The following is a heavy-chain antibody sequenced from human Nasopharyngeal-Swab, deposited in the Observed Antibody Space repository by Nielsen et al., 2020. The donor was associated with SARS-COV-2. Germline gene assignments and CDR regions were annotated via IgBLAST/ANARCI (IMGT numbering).Heavy chain of an antibody. CDR2: IKSKTDGRTT. D-gene: IGHD2-21*01. V-gene: IGHV3-15*01. J-gene: IGHJ6*03. CDR1: GFTFSNAW. CDR3: TTISLWYMDV. Sequence: GESLKISCAASGFTFSNAWMSWVRQAPGKGLEWVGRIKSKTDGRTTDYAAPVKGRFTISRDDSKNTLYLQMNSLKTEDTAVYYCTTISLWYMDVWGKGTTVTVSS.